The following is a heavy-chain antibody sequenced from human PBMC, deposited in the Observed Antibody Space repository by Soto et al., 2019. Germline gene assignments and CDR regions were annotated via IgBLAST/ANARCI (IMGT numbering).Heavy chain of an antibody. Sequence: SETLSLTCTVSGGSISSYYWSWIRQPPGKGLEWIGYIYYSGSTNYDPSLKSRVTISVDTSKNQFSLKLSSVTAADTAVYYCARLEYSSGWYRFGYWGQGTLVTVSS. CDR3: ARLEYSSGWYRFGY. J-gene: IGHJ4*02. CDR1: GGSISSYY. V-gene: IGHV4-59*01. D-gene: IGHD6-19*01. CDR2: IYYSGST.